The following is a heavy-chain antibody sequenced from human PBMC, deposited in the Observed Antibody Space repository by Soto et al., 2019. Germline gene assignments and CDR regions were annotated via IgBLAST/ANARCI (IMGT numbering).Heavy chain of an antibody. V-gene: IGHV1-18*01. J-gene: IGHJ4*02. CDR2: ISAYNGNT. CDR1: GYTFTSYG. CDR3: AREVLYGGDSDY. Sequence: SGYTFTSYGISWVRQAPGQGLEWMGWISAYNGNTNYAQKLQGRVTMTSDTSTSTAYMELRSLRSDDTAVYYCAREVLYGGDSDYWGQGTLVTVSS. D-gene: IGHD2-21*01.